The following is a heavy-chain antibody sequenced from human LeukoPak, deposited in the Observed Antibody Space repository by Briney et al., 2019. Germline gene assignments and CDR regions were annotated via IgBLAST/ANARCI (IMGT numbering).Heavy chain of an antibody. V-gene: IGHV3-23*01. Sequence: GGSLRLSCAASGFTFSSYAMSWVRQAPGKGPEWVSAISGSGGSAYYADSVKGRLTISRDNSRNTLYLQMNSLRAEDTAVYYCAKGPKYDFWSGTRDYYFDYWGQGTLVTVPS. CDR3: AKGPKYDFWSGTRDYYFDY. CDR2: ISGSGGSA. J-gene: IGHJ4*02. CDR1: GFTFSSYA. D-gene: IGHD3-3*01.